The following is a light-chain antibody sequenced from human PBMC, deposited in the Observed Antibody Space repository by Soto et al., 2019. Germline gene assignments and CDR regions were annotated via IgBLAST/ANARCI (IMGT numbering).Light chain of an antibody. CDR3: QQYNDWPRT. V-gene: IGKV3-15*01. CDR2: GAS. J-gene: IGKJ1*01. Sequence: EMVMTQSPATLSVSPGERATLSCRASQSVSSNLAWYQQKPGQAPRLLSYGASTWATGIPARFSGSGSGTEFTLTISSLQSEDFAVYYCQQYNDWPRTFGQGTKVDIK. CDR1: QSVSSN.